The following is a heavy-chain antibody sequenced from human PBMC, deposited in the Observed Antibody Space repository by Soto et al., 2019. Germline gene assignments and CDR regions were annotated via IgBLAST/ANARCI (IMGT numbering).Heavy chain of an antibody. CDR1: GFTFSSYG. Sequence: GGSLRVSCAASGFTFSSYGMHWVRQAPGKGLEWVAVIWYDGSNKYYADSVKGRFTISRDNSKNTLYLQMNSLRAEDTAVYYCARDRKQWRIRWGHYGMDVWGQGTTVTVSS. CDR3: ARDRKQWRIRWGHYGMDV. D-gene: IGHD6-19*01. V-gene: IGHV3-33*01. J-gene: IGHJ6*02. CDR2: IWYDGSNK.